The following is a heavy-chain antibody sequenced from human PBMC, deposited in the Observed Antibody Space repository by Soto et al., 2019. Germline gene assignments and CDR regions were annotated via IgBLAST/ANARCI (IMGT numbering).Heavy chain of an antibody. D-gene: IGHD6-19*01. CDR3: ARGVTGAAPLDY. Sequence: QVQLVQSGAEVKKPGSSVKVSCKASGGTFSSYTISWVRQAPGQGLEWMGRIIPILGIANYAQKFQGRVTITADKSTSTADMELSSMRSEDTAVYYCARGVTGAAPLDYWGQGTLVTVSS. J-gene: IGHJ4*02. V-gene: IGHV1-69*02. CDR1: GGTFSSYT. CDR2: IIPILGIA.